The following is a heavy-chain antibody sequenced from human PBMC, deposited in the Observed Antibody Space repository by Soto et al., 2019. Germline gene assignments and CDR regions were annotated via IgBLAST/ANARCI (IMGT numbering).Heavy chain of an antibody. CDR3: ARDRLRGYDSSGFYS. J-gene: IGHJ4*02. CDR1: GYTFTIYG. CDR2: ISAYNGNT. Sequence: GASVKVSCKASGYTFTIYGISWVRQAPGQGLEWMGWISAYNGNTNYAQKLQGRATMTTATSTNTVFLELRSLKSDDTAIYYCARDRLRGYDSSGFYSWGQGTMVTVSS. V-gene: IGHV1-18*01. D-gene: IGHD3-22*01.